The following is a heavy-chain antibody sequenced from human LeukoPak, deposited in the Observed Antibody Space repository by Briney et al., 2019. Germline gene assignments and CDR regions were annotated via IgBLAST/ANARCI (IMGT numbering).Heavy chain of an antibody. CDR2: IYYSGST. CDR3: ARRSLEWLSNWFDP. D-gene: IGHD3-3*01. CDR1: GGSISSSSYY. J-gene: IGHJ5*02. V-gene: IGHV4-39*01. Sequence: SETLSLTCTVSGGSISSSSYYWGWIRQPPGKGLEWIGSIYYSGSTYYNPSLKSRVTISVDTSKNQFSLKLSSVTAADTAVYYCARRSLEWLSNWFDPWGQGTLVTVSS.